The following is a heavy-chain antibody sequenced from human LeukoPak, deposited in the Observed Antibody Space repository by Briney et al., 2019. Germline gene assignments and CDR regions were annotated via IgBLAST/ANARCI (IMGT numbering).Heavy chain of an antibody. CDR3: ARAYNSGWSLPFDP. D-gene: IGHD6-19*01. CDR1: GFTFGSHT. J-gene: IGHJ5*02. V-gene: IGHV3-30-3*01. Sequence: GRSLRLSCAASGFTFGSHTMHWVRQAPGKGLERVAVISYDGGNKYYADSVKGRFTISRDNSKNTLYLQMNSLRVDDTAVYYCARAYNSGWSLPFDPWGQGTLVTVSS. CDR2: ISYDGGNK.